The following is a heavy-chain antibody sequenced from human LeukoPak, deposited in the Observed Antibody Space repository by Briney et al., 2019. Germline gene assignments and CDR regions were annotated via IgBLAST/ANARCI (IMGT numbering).Heavy chain of an antibody. J-gene: IGHJ4*02. CDR3: AKGLGLRQQLVPYDY. V-gene: IGHV3-23*01. D-gene: IGHD6-13*01. CDR1: GFTFSSYA. Sequence: GGSLRLSCAASGFTFSSYAMSWVRQAPGKGLEWVSAISGSGGSTYYADSVKGRFTISRDNSKNTLYPQMNSLRAEDTAVYYCAKGLGLRQQLVPYDYWGQGTLVTVSS. CDR2: ISGSGGST.